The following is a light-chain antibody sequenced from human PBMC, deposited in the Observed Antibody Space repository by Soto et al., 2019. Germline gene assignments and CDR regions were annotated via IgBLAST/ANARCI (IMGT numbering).Light chain of an antibody. V-gene: IGLV2-23*01. CDR2: EAS. Sequence: QSALTQPASVSGSPGQSITISCTGASGDVATYNLVSWYQQHPGKPPKLIIYEASQRPSGVSTRFSGSRSGNTASLTISGLQAEDEADYFCSLYAGVTTLYVFGTGTKVTVL. CDR3: SLYAGVTTLYV. CDR1: SGDVATYNL. J-gene: IGLJ1*01.